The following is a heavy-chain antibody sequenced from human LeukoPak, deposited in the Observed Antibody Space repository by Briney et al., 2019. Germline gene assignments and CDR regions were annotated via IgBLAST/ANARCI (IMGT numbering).Heavy chain of an antibody. V-gene: IGHV3-74*01. CDR2: INSDGSST. CDR3: ARDTVRFCYGMDV. CDR1: GFTFSSYW. D-gene: IGHD3-3*01. J-gene: IGHJ6*02. Sequence: GGSLRLSCAASGFTFSSYWMHWVRQAPGKGLVWVSRINSDGSSTSYADSAKGRFTISRDNAKNSLYLQMNSLRAEDTAVYYCARDTVRFCYGMDVWGQGTTVTVSS.